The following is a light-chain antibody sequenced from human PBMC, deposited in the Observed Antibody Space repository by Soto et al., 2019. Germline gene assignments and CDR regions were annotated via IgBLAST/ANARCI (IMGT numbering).Light chain of an antibody. Sequence: SCTGTSSDVGGYNYVSWYQQHPGKAPKLMIYEVNKRPSGVPDRFSGSKSGNTASLTVSGLQAEDEADYYCSSYAGSSNVFGTGTKVTVL. V-gene: IGLV2-8*01. CDR3: SSYAGSSNV. CDR1: SSDVGGYNY. CDR2: EVN. J-gene: IGLJ1*01.